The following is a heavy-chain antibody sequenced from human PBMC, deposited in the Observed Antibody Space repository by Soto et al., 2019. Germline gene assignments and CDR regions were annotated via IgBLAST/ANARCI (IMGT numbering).Heavy chain of an antibody. V-gene: IGHV3-23*03. J-gene: IGHJ4*02. CDR3: ARRGEGYFDY. CDR2: ILADFNT. CDR1: GFTFSDYT. Sequence: EVQLLESGGGLVQPGGSLTLSCAASGFTFSDYTMTWVRQAPGKVLECISVILADFNTYYAGSVRGRFTISRDNSKNILYLHMDDLRAEDTAVYYWARRGEGYFDYWGQGALVTVSS.